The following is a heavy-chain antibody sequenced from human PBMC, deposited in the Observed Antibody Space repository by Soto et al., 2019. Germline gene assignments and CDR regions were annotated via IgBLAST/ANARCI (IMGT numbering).Heavy chain of an antibody. J-gene: IGHJ6*01. CDR1: GGSVSSGSYY. V-gene: IGHV4-61*01. CDR3: ARGRTENQYYYYYYGMDV. CDR2: IYYSGST. Sequence: QVQLQESGPGLVKPSETLSLTCTVSGGSVSSGSYYWSWIRQPPGKGLEWIGYIYYSGSTNYNPSLKSRVTISVDTSKNQFSLKLSSVTAADTAVYYCARGRTENQYYYYYYGMDVW.